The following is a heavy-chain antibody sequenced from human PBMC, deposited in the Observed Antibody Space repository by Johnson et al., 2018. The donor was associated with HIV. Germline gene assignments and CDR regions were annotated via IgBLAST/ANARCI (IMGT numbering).Heavy chain of an antibody. CDR2: ISYDGSNK. CDR1: GFTFSSYG. CDR3: ARDYGDYAHDAFDI. V-gene: IGHV3-30*03. D-gene: IGHD4-17*01. Sequence: SCAASGFTFSSYGMHWVRQAPGKGLEWVAVISYDGSNKYYADSVKGRFTISRDNSKNTLYLQMNSLRAEDTAVYYCARDYGDYAHDAFDIWGQGTMVTVSS. J-gene: IGHJ3*02.